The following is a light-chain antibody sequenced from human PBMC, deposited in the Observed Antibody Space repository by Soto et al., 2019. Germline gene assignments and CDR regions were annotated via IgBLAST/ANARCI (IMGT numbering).Light chain of an antibody. CDR3: QQLNSYPNT. CDR2: TAS. Sequence: DIQLTQSPSFLSASVGDRVTITCRASQDISSYLAWYQQKPGKAPQLLIYTASILQSGVPSRFSGSGSGTEFTLTISSLQPEDFATYYCQQLNSYPNTFGQGTKLEIK. J-gene: IGKJ2*01. CDR1: QDISSY. V-gene: IGKV1-9*01.